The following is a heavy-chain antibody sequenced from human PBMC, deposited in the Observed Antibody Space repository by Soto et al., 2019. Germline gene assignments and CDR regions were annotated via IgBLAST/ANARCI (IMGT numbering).Heavy chain of an antibody. D-gene: IGHD4-17*01. CDR2: IIPIFGTA. Sequence: GASVKVSCKASGGTFSSYAISWVRQAPGQGLEWMGGIIPIFGTANYAQKFQGRVTITADESTSTAYMELSSLRSEDTAVYYCARVARGHYGANQGGWFDPWGQGTLVTVSS. CDR1: GGTFSSYA. V-gene: IGHV1-69*13. CDR3: ARVARGHYGANQGGWFDP. J-gene: IGHJ5*02.